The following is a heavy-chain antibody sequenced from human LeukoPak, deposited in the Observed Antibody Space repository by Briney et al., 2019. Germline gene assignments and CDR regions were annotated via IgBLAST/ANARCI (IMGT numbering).Heavy chain of an antibody. V-gene: IGHV3-33*01. CDR1: GFTFSSYA. D-gene: IGHD3-22*01. Sequence: GGSLRLSCAASGFTFSSYAMHWVRQAPGKGLEWVAVMWYDGSNKYYGDSLKGRFTISRDNSKTTLYLQMNSMRAEDTAVYYCARDNYYDSGGYYYPGYFDCWGQGTLVTVSS. CDR2: MWYDGSNK. CDR3: ARDNYYDSGGYYYPGYFDC. J-gene: IGHJ4*02.